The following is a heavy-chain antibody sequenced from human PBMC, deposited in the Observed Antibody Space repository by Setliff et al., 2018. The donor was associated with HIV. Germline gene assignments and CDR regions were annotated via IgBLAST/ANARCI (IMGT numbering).Heavy chain of an antibody. CDR1: GFTFNNYG. Sequence: QSGGSLRLSCAASGFTFNNYGIHWVRQAPGKGLEWVAVIWFDGTDKYYADSVKGRFTVSGDISRNTLYLQMTSLRAEDTAVYYCARDWGVYPNYYYYMDVWGKGTTVTVPS. CDR2: IWFDGTDK. D-gene: IGHD3-16*01. J-gene: IGHJ6*03. CDR3: ARDWGVYPNYYYYMDV. V-gene: IGHV3-33*01.